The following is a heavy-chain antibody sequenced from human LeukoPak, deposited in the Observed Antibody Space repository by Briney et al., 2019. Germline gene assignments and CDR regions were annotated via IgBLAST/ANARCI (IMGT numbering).Heavy chain of an antibody. CDR3: ARDGYYYGSGSGNGNWFDP. V-gene: IGHV3-23*01. CDR2: ISGSGGST. D-gene: IGHD3-10*01. CDR1: GFTFSSYA. Sequence: GGSLRLSCAASGFTFSSYAMSWVRQAPGRGLEWVSAISGSGGSTYYADSVKGRFTISRDNSKNTLYLQMNSLRAEDTAVYYCARDGYYYGSGSGNGNWFDPWGQGTLVTVSS. J-gene: IGHJ5*02.